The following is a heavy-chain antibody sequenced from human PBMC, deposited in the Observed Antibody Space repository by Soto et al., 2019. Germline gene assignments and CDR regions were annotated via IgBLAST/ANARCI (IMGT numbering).Heavy chain of an antibody. V-gene: IGHV4-4*02. CDR2: IYHSGNT. D-gene: IGHD2-2*01. CDR3: ARVVGGYYYRMDV. J-gene: IGHJ6*01. CDR1: GGSISSSNW. Sequence: QVQLQESGPGLVKPSGTLSLTCAVSGGSISSSNWWSWVRQPPGKGLEWIGEIYHSGNTNYNPSLTNRITISVDKSKNQCSLKLSSVTAADTAVYYCARVVGGYYYRMDVWGQGTTVTVSS.